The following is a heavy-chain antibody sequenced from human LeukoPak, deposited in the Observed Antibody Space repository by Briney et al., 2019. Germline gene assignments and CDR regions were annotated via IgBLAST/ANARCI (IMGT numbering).Heavy chain of an antibody. CDR1: GGSISTGNW. V-gene: IGHV4-4*02. J-gene: IGHJ4*02. D-gene: IGHD6-13*01. CDR2: IYHSGSS. Sequence: ASGTLSLTCPVSGGSISTGNWWSWVRQSPDKGLEWIGEIYHSGSSNYNPSLKSRVTMSIDTSKNQFSLKLSSVTAADTAVYYCARDRKQLVYWGQGTLVTVSS. CDR3: ARDRKQLVY.